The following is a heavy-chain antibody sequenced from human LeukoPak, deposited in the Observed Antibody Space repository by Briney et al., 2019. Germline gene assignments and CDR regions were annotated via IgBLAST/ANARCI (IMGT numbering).Heavy chain of an antibody. Sequence: QPGGSLLLSCAASGFTVSSNYMSWVRQAPGKGLEWVSVIYSGGSTYYADCVKGRFTISRDNSKNTLYLQMNSLRAEDTAVYYCARDRSGYFQNGGQGTLVTVSS. CDR1: GFTVSSNY. CDR3: ARDRSGYFQN. D-gene: IGHD3-3*01. CDR2: IYSGGST. V-gene: IGHV3-66*01. J-gene: IGHJ1*01.